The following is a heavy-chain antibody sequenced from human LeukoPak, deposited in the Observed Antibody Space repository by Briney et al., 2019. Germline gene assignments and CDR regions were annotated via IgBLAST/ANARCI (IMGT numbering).Heavy chain of an antibody. CDR1: GYTFTSYD. V-gene: IGHV1-8*01. D-gene: IGHD2-15*01. Sequence: ASVKVSCKASGYTFTSYDINWVRQATGQGLEWMGWMNPNSGNTGYAQKFQGRVTMTRNTSISTAYMELSRLRSDDTAVYYCARDSRYCSGGSCFFWFDPWGQGTLVTVSS. CDR2: MNPNSGNT. CDR3: ARDSRYCSGGSCFFWFDP. J-gene: IGHJ5*02.